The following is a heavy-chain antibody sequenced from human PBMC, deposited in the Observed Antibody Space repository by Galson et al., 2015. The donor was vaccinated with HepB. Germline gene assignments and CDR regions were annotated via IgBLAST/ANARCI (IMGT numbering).Heavy chain of an antibody. D-gene: IGHD6-13*01. CDR1: GFTFSSRW. CDR3: APQLDNSFDY. V-gene: IGHV3-74*01. CDR2: VNTDGRTT. Sequence: SLRLSCAASGFTFSSRWMHWVRQAPGKGLVWVARVNTDGRTTAYADSVKGRFTISRDNAKNTLYLQMNNLRVEDTAVYYCAPQLDNSFDYWGQGTLVTVSS. J-gene: IGHJ4*02.